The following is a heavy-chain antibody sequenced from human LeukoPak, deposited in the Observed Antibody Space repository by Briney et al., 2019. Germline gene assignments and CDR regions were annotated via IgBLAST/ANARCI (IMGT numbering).Heavy chain of an antibody. CDR2: ISYDGSNK. V-gene: IGHV3-30*19. J-gene: IGHJ4*02. Sequence: GGSLRLSCAASGFSFSAYGMHWVRQAPGKGLEWVAVISYDGSNKYYADSVKGRFTISRDNSKNTLYLQMNSLRTEDTAVYYCARVNIAAAGTALAFDYWGQGTLVTVSS. CDR1: GFSFSAYG. D-gene: IGHD6-13*01. CDR3: ARVNIAAAGTALAFDY.